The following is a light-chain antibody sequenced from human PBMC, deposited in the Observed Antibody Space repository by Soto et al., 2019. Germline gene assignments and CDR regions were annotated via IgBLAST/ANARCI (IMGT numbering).Light chain of an antibody. CDR2: GNT. CDR1: SSNIGAGYD. V-gene: IGLV1-40*01. Sequence: QPVLTQPPSVSGAPGQRVTISCTGSSSNIGAGYDVHWYQQLPGRAPKLLIYGNTNLPSGVPDRFSGSKSGTSASLAITGLQAEDEADYYCLSFDSSLSVVFGGGTKLTVL. CDR3: LSFDSSLSVV. J-gene: IGLJ2*01.